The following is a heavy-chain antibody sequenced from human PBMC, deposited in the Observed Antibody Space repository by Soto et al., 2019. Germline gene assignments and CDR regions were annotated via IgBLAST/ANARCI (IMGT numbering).Heavy chain of an antibody. D-gene: IGHD3-3*01. Sequence: ASVKVSFKASGYTFTSYAMHWVRQAPGQRLEWMGWINAGNGNTKYSQKFQGRVTITRDTSASTAYMELSSLRSEDTAVYYCARGYYDFWSGYYWFDYWGQGTLVTVSS. CDR1: GYTFTSYA. CDR2: INAGNGNT. V-gene: IGHV1-3*01. CDR3: ARGYYDFWSGYYWFDY. J-gene: IGHJ4*02.